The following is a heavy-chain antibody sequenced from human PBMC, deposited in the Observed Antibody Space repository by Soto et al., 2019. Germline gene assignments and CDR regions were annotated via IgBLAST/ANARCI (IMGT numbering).Heavy chain of an antibody. Sequence: SETLSLTCTVSGSSISSSSYYWGWIRQPPGKGLEWIGSIYYSGSTYYNPSLKSRVTISVDTSKNQFSLKLSSVTAADTAVYYCARLPTTGTGNFDYWGQGTLVTVS. J-gene: IGHJ4*02. V-gene: IGHV4-39*01. D-gene: IGHD4-17*01. CDR1: GSSISSSSYY. CDR2: IYYSGST. CDR3: ARLPTTGTGNFDY.